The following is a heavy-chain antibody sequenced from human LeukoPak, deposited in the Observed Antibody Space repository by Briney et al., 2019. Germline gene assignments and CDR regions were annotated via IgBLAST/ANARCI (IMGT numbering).Heavy chain of an antibody. CDR3: ARNPSVGLRYFDWLLPFGY. CDR2: IKQDGSEK. CDR1: GFTFSSYW. J-gene: IGHJ4*02. D-gene: IGHD3-9*01. Sequence: GRSLRLSCAASGFTFSSYWMSWVRQAPGKGLEGVANIKQDGSEKYYVDSVKGRFTISRDNAKNSLYLQMNSLRAEDTAVYYCARNPSVGLRYFDWLLPFGYWGQGTLVTVSS. V-gene: IGHV3-7*01.